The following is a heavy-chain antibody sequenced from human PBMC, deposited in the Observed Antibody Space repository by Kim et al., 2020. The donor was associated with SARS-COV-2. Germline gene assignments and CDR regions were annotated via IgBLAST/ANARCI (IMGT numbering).Heavy chain of an antibody. CDR3: ARTLVLSGYYGMDV. D-gene: IGHD3-10*01. Sequence: YADSVKGGFTVSRDNSKTTLYLQMNSLRAEDTAVYYCARTLVLSGYYGMDVWGQGTTVTVSS. V-gene: IGHV3-33*01. J-gene: IGHJ6*02.